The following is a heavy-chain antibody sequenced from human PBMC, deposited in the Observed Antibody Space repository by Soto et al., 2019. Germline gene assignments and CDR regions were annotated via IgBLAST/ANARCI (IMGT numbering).Heavy chain of an antibody. V-gene: IGHV4-39*02. CDR1: GGSISSTNYY. CDR2: IYYSGTT. D-gene: IGHD2-2*01. Sequence: PSETLSLTCTVSGGSISSTNYYWGWIRQPPGKGLEWIGSIYYSGTTFYNPSLKSRVTISVDTSKNHFSLNLNSVTAADTAVYYFSRLVVPPPSYYYYYRDVGGKGTTVTVSS. J-gene: IGHJ6*03. CDR3: SRLVVPPPSYYYYYRDV.